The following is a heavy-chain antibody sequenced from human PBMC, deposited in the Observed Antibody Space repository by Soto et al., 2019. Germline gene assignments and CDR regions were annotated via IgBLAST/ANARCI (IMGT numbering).Heavy chain of an antibody. Sequence: SETLSLTCAVYGGSFSGYYWSWIRQPPGKGLEWIGEINHSGSTNYNPSLKSRVTISVDTSKNQFSLKLSSVTAADTAVYYCARGAPSYIVVVVAATFYGWFDPWGQGTLVTVSS. V-gene: IGHV4-34*01. CDR3: ARGAPSYIVVVVAATFYGWFDP. J-gene: IGHJ5*02. D-gene: IGHD2-15*01. CDR2: INHSGST. CDR1: GGSFSGYY.